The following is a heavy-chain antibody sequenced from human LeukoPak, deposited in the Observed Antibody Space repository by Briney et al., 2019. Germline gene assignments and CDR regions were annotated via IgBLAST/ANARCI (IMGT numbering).Heavy chain of an antibody. D-gene: IGHD2-15*01. CDR1: GFTFSSYW. CDR3: ARGGGNYYYYYYMDV. CDR2: IKQDGSEK. J-gene: IGHJ6*03. Sequence: PGGSLRLSCAASGFTFSSYWMSWVRQAPGKGLEWVANIKQDGSEKYYVDSVKGRFTISRDNAKNSLYLQMNSLRAEDTAVYYCARGGGNYYYYYYMDVWGKGTTVTVSS. V-gene: IGHV3-7*01.